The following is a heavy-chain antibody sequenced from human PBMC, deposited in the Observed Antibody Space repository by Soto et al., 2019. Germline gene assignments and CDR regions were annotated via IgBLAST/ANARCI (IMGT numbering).Heavy chain of an antibody. Sequence: AETLSLTCTVSGGSISTYYWIWIRQAPGKGLEWIVYVDYSGNSDSSPSLKSRVTISIDTSKKQVSLKLNSVTAADTAVYYCARNWFSVAGRFHFDYWGQGIPVTVSS. D-gene: IGHD6-19*01. CDR2: VDYSGNS. J-gene: IGHJ4*02. CDR1: GGSISTYY. V-gene: IGHV4-59*01. CDR3: ARNWFSVAGRFHFDY.